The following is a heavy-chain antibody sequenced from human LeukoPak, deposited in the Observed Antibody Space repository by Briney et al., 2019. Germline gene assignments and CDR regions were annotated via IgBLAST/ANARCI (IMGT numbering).Heavy chain of an antibody. J-gene: IGHJ5*02. CDR3: AKDLPDSRESLTGHWFDP. V-gene: IGHV3-23*01. Sequence: GGSLRLSCAASGFTFSSYAMSWVRQAPGKGLEWVSAISGDSTYYADSVKGRFTISRDKSKNTLFLQMNSLRAEDTAVYYCAKDLPDSRESLTGHWFDPWGQGTLVTVSS. CDR2: ISGDST. D-gene: IGHD3-10*01. CDR1: GFTFSSYA.